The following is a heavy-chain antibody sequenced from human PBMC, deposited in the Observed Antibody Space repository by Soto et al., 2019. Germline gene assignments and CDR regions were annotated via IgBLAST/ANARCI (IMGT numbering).Heavy chain of an antibody. Sequence: EVQLAESGGGLVQPGGSLRLSCAGSGFTFSGYWMHWVRQAPGKGPVWVSRLNPNGTFTTNGDSVKGRFTISSDNAKNTVYLQLNSLRADDRAVYYCARGGTSTTYRGLSYNWGQGTLVTVSS. CDR1: GFTFSGYW. D-gene: IGHD2-2*01. J-gene: IGHJ4*02. CDR2: LNPNGTFT. V-gene: IGHV3-74*01. CDR3: ARGGTSTTYRGLSYN.